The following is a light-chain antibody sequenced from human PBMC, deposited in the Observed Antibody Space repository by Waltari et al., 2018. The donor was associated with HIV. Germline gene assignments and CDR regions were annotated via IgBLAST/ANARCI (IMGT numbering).Light chain of an antibody. Sequence: QLGLTQSPSASASLGASVKLPCTLSSGHTNYAIAWHQQRPEKGPRFLMRLNSNGSHTKGDGIPGRFSGSSSGAERYLTISSLQSEDETDYCCQTWGSGIVVFGGGTTLTVL. V-gene: IGLV4-69*01. CDR2: LNSNGSH. CDR3: QTWGSGIVV. J-gene: IGLJ2*01. CDR1: SGHTNYA.